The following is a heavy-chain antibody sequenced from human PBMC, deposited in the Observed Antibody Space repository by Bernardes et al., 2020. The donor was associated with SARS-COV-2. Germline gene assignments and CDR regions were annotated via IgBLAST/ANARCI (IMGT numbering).Heavy chain of an antibody. D-gene: IGHD5-18*01. CDR2: ISWNSGSI. CDR3: AKDTARNRSYGYDIPYRGMDV. Sequence: GGSLRLSCAASGFTFDDYAMHWVRQAPGKGLEWVSGISWNSGSIGYADSVKGRFTISRDNAKNSLYLQMNSLRAEDTALYYCAKDTARNRSYGYDIPYRGMDVWGQGTTVTVSS. V-gene: IGHV3-9*01. J-gene: IGHJ6*02. CDR1: GFTFDDYA.